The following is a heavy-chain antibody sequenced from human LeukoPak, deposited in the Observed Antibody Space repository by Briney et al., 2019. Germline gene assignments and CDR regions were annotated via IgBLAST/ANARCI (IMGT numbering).Heavy chain of an antibody. D-gene: IGHD6-19*01. CDR1: GFTFSSYA. V-gene: IGHV3-23*01. CDR3: AKEVVSSSGWFYFDY. J-gene: IGHJ4*02. Sequence: GGSLRLSCAASGFTFSSYAMSWVRRAPGKGLEWVSAISGSGGSTYYADSVKGRFTISRDNSKNTLYLQMNSLRAEDTAVYYCAKEVVSSSGWFYFDYWGQGTLVTVSS. CDR2: ISGSGGST.